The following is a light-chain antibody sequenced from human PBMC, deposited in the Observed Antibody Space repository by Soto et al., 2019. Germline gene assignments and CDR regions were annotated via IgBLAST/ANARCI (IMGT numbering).Light chain of an antibody. CDR2: GAS. CDR1: QSVSSRY. J-gene: IGKJ1*01. Sequence: EIVLTQSPGTLSLSPGERATLSCRASQSVSSRYLVWYQQKPGQAPRLLIYGASSRSTGIPDRFSGSGSGTDFTITISRLEPEAFAVYYCQQYAMSPVTFGQGTKVEIK. V-gene: IGKV3-20*01. CDR3: QQYAMSPVT.